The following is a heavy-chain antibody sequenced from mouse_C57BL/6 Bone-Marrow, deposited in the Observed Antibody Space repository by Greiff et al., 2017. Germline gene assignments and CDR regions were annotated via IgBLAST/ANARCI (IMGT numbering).Heavy chain of an antibody. CDR1: GYTFTSYG. V-gene: IGHV1-81*01. CDR3: ARDYGSSYGWFAY. Sequence: QVQLKESGAELARPGASVKLSCKASGYTFTSYGISWVKQRTGQGLEWIGEIYPRSGNTYYNEKFKGKATLTADKSSSTAYMELRSLTSEDSAVYFCARDYGSSYGWFAYWGQGTLVTVSA. J-gene: IGHJ3*01. D-gene: IGHD1-1*01. CDR2: IYPRSGNT.